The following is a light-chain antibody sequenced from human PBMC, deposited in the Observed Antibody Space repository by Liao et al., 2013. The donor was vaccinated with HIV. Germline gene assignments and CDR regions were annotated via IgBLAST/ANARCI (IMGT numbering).Light chain of an antibody. CDR2: HDT. Sequence: SYELTQPSSLSVAPGKTARMTCGGNSIGSKSVHWYQQKPGQAPVLVISHDTDRPSGIPERFSGSNSGNTATLTISGTQAMDEADYYCQAWDSSTPLYVFGTGTKVTVL. CDR1: SIGSKS. J-gene: IGLJ1*01. CDR3: QAWDSSTPLYV. V-gene: IGLV3-21*01.